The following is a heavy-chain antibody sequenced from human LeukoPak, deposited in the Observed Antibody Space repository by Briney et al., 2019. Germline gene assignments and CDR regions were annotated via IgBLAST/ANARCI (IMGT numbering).Heavy chain of an antibody. J-gene: IGHJ6*02. CDR1: GYTFTSYD. Sequence: VASVKVSCKASGYTFTSYDINWVRQATGQGLEWMGWMNPNSGNTGYAQKFQGRVTMTRNTSISTAYMELSSLRSEDTAVYYCARGNLGGRGYYYGMDVWGQGTTVTVSS. CDR3: ARGNLGGRGYYYGMDV. V-gene: IGHV1-8*01. CDR2: MNPNSGNT.